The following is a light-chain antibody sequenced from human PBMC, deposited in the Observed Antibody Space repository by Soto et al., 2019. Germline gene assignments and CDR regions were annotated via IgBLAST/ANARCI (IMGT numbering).Light chain of an antibody. CDR3: RSYTGSSTLV. CDR1: SSDVGGYNY. Sequence: QSALTQPASVSGSPGQSITISCTGTSSDVGGYNYVSWYQQYPGKAPKLMIYDVSNRPSGVSNRFSGSKSGNTASLTISGLQAEEEADYYCRSYTGSSTLVFGGGTKLTVL. CDR2: DVS. V-gene: IGLV2-14*01. J-gene: IGLJ2*01.